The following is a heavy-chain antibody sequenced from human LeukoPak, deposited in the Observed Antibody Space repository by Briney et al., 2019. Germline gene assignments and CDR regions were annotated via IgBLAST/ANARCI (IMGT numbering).Heavy chain of an antibody. CDR1: GGSISSGSYY. D-gene: IGHD1-7*01. V-gene: IGHV4-61*02. J-gene: IGHJ4*02. CDR2: MYSPGST. CDR3: ARVGITGTTPDY. Sequence: SETLSLTCTVSGGSISSGSYYWSWIRQPAGKGLEWIGRMYSPGSTKYNPSLKSRVTISVDTSKNQFSLRLSSVTAADTAVYYCARVGITGTTPDYWGLGTLVTVSS.